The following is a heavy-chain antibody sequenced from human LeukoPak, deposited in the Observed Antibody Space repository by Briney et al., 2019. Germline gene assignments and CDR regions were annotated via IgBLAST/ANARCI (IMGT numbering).Heavy chain of an antibody. D-gene: IGHD1-26*01. CDR3: ARGGARFGSPPNPLDY. V-gene: IGHV4-61*02. J-gene: IGHJ4*02. Sequence: SETLSLTCTVSGDSISSTNYYWSWIRQPAGKGLEWIGRIYTSGSTNYNPSLKSRVTISVDTSKNQFSLKLSFVTAADTAVYYCARGGARFGSPPNPLDYWGQGTLVTVSS. CDR1: GDSISSTNYY. CDR2: IYTSGST.